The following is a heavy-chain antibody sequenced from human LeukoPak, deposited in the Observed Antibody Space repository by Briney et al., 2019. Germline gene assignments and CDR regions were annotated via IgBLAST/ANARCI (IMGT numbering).Heavy chain of an antibody. CDR1: GCTFSSYG. Sequence: TVQVTCQASGCTFSSYGITWVRQAPGQGLEWVGGIIPISGRANYAQNFQGRVTITTDESTSTAYMELSSLRFEDTTVYYCARDVYDSSGYYYAWYYFDYWGEETLVTVSS. V-gene: IGHV1-69*05. D-gene: IGHD3-22*01. CDR2: IIPISGRA. J-gene: IGHJ4*02. CDR3: ARDVYDSSGYYYAWYYFDY.